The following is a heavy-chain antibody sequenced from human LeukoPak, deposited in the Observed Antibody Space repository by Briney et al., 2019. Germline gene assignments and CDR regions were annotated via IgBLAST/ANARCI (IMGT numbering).Heavy chain of an antibody. CDR3: ARDRAPYCSGGRCLWH. CDR1: GGSISSYY. J-gene: IGHJ1*01. CDR2: IYYSGST. V-gene: IGHV4-59*01. D-gene: IGHD2-15*01. Sequence: PQTLSLTCTVSGGSISSYYWSWIRQPPGKGLEWIGYIYYSGSTNYNPSLKSRVTISVDTSKNQFSLKLSSVTAADTAVYYCARDRAPYCSGGRCLWHWGQGTLVTASS.